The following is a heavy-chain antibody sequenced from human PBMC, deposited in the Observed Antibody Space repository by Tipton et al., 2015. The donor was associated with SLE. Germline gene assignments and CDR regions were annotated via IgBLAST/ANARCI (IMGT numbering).Heavy chain of an antibody. CDR3: TIQGSGSGWTEWFDP. CDR1: GFTFSSYA. V-gene: IGHV3-73*01. CDR2: IRSKANSYAT. D-gene: IGHD6-19*01. Sequence: SLRLSCAASGFTFSSYAMSWVRQASGKGLEWVGRIRSKANSYATAYAASVKGRFTISRDDSKNTAYLQMNSLKTEDTAVYYCTIQGSGSGWTEWFDPWGQGTLVTVSS. J-gene: IGHJ5*02.